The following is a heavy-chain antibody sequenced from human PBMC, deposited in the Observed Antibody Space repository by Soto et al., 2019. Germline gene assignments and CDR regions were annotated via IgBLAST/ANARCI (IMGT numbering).Heavy chain of an antibody. CDR2: IPEDGGNK. CDR3: ARRLTSTVSALGY. Sequence: LRLSCTASGLTFTSYAIHWVRQAPGKGLEWVSLIPEDGGNKYFAESVRGRFLISRDNSKNTVYLQVNSLRPEDTAVYFCARRLTSTVSALGYWGQGTLVTVSS. CDR1: GLTFTSYA. V-gene: IGHV3-30-3*01. D-gene: IGHD6-19*01. J-gene: IGHJ4*02.